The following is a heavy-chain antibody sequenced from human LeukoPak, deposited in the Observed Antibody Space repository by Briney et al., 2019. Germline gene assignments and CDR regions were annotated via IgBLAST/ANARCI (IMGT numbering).Heavy chain of an antibody. J-gene: IGHJ4*02. D-gene: IGHD3-22*01. Sequence: GGSLRLSCAASGFTFSSYGMSWVRQAPGKGLEWVSAISGSGGSTYYADSVKGRFTISRDNSKNTLYLQMNSLRAEDTAVYYCAKAATYYYDSSGYPNNFDYWGQGTLVTVSS. CDR2: ISGSGGST. CDR3: AKAATYYYDSSGYPNNFDY. CDR1: GFTFSSYG. V-gene: IGHV3-23*01.